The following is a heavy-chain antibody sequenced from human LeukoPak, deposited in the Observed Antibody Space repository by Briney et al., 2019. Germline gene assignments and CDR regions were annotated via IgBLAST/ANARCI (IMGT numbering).Heavy chain of an antibody. V-gene: IGHV3-13*01. CDR2: IGTIGDT. D-gene: IGHD5-18*01. CDR1: EFTFSSYD. CDR3: AREYSYDAFDI. Sequence: GGSLRLSCAATEFTFSSYDMHWVRQAPGKGLEWVSAIGTIGDTYYPGSVRGRFTISRENAENTLYLQMNNLLVGDTAVYYCAREYSYDAFDIWGQGTMVTVSS. J-gene: IGHJ3*02.